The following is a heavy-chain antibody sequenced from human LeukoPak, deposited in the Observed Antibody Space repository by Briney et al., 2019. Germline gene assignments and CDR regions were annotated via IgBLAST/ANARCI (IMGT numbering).Heavy chain of an antibody. CDR1: GFTFSSYG. CDR2: ISYDGSNK. J-gene: IGHJ4*02. D-gene: IGHD6-13*01. V-gene: IGHV3-30*03. CDR3: ARGTGAGGLGY. Sequence: GGSLRLSCAASGFTFSSYGMHWVRQAPGKGLEWVAVISYDGSNKYYADSVKGRFTISRDNSKNTLYLQMNSLRAEDTAVYYCARGTGAGGLGYWGQGTLVTVSS.